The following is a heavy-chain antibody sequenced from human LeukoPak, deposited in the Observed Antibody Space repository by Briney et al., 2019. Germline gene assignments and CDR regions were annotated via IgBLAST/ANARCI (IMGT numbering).Heavy chain of an antibody. J-gene: IGHJ1*01. V-gene: IGHV1-46*01. CDR3: ARGGSSGWYPGYFQH. Sequence: WASVRVSCKASGYTFTSYYMHWVRQAPGQGLEWMGIINPSGGSTSYAQKFQGRVTMTRDTSTSTVYMELSSLRSEDTAVYYCARGGSSGWYPGYFQHWGQGTLVTVSS. CDR1: GYTFTSYY. D-gene: IGHD6-19*01. CDR2: INPSGGST.